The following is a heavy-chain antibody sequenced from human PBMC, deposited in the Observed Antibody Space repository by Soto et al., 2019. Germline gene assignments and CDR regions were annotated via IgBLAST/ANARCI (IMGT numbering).Heavy chain of an antibody. CDR2: INANSGTT. CDR1: GYTFTSHY. D-gene: IGHD6-19*01. CDR3: ARDRNLETSAWARDY. Sequence: QVQLVQSGAEVKKPGAAVEVSCKASGYTFTSHYVHWVRQAPGQGLEWMGLINANSGTTSYAQKSQGRVTMTRDTSTSTVYMELSSLRFEDTAVYYCARDRNLETSAWARDYWGQGTLVTVSS. J-gene: IGHJ4*02. V-gene: IGHV1-46*03.